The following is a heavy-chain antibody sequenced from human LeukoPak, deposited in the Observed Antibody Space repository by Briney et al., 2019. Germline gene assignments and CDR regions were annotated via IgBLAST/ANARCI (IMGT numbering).Heavy chain of an antibody. CDR1: GYTFTSYD. CDR2: MNPNRGNT. D-gene: IGHD6-19*01. CDR3: ARYSSGWYDGIFDY. Sequence: GASVTVSCKASGYTFTSYDINWVRQATGQGLEWMGWMNPNRGNTGYPQKFQGRVTMTRNTSISTAYMELSSLRSEDTAVYYCARYSSGWYDGIFDYWGQGTLVTVSS. J-gene: IGHJ4*02. V-gene: IGHV1-8*01.